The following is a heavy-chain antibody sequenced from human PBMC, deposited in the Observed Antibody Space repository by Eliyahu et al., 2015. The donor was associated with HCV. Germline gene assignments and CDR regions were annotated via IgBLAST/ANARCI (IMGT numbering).Heavy chain of an antibody. Sequence: QVQLVXSGAXXKKPGSSVKXXXXASXGTFSSYAISXVRQAPGQGVEWMGGIIPIFGTANYAQKFQGRVTITADKSTSTAYMELSSLRSEDTAVYYCARDWGGWFDPWGQGTLVTVSS. J-gene: IGHJ5*02. V-gene: IGHV1-69*06. CDR3: ARDWGGWFDP. CDR2: IIPIFGTA. CDR1: XGTFSSYA. D-gene: IGHD3-16*01.